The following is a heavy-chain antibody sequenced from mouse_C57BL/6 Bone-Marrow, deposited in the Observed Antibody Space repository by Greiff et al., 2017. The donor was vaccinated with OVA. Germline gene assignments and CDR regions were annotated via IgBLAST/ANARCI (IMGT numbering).Heavy chain of an antibody. CDR2: IWGGGST. CDR3: ARRHEVSAGYFDV. Sequence: QVQLQQSGPGLVAPSQSLSITCTVSGFSFTSYGVDWVRQPPGKGLEWLGVIWGGGSTNYNSALMSRLSISKDNSKSHVFLKMNSLQPDDTAMYYCARRHEVSAGYFDVWGTGTTVTVSS. J-gene: IGHJ1*03. D-gene: IGHD2-14*01. CDR1: GFSFTSYG. V-gene: IGHV2-9*01.